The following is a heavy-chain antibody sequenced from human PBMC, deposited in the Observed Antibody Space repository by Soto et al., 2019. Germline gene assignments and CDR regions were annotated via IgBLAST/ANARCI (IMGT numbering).Heavy chain of an antibody. CDR2: ISYDGSNK. D-gene: IGHD6-13*01. CDR3: ARSGYSSSWYWFDP. Sequence: GGSLRLSCAASGFTFSSYGMHWVRQAPGKGLEWVAVISYDGSNKYYADSVKGRFTISRDNSKNTLYLQMNSLRDEDTAVYYCARSGYSSSWYWFDPWGQGTLVTVSS. J-gene: IGHJ5*02. V-gene: IGHV3-30*03. CDR1: GFTFSSYG.